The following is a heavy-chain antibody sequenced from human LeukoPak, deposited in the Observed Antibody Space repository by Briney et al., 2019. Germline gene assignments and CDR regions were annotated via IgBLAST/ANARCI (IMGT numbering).Heavy chain of an antibody. J-gene: IGHJ4*02. D-gene: IGHD3-22*01. CDR3: VRSGNTMIVVIITQ. CDR2: IRYDGSNK. V-gene: IGHV3-30*02. Sequence: GGSLRLSCAASGFTFSSYGMHWVRQAPGKGLEWVAFIRYDGSNKYYADSVKGRFTISRDTSRNTLYLQMNGLRAEDTAPYYCVRSGNTMIVVIITQWGQGTLVTVSS. CDR1: GFTFSSYG.